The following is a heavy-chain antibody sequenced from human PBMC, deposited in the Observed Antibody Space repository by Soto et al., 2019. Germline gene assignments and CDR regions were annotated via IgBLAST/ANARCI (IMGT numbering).Heavy chain of an antibody. CDR1: GFTFSSYA. V-gene: IGHV3-23*01. J-gene: IGHJ3*02. CDR3: ARKGPPRDAFDI. Sequence: EVQLLESGGGLVQPGGSLRLSCAASGFTFSSYAMSWVRQTPGKGLEGVSGVLGGGGSTFYADSVKGRFTISRDNSKNTLYVQMNSLRAEDTAIYYCARKGPPRDAFDIWGQGTMVTVSS. CDR2: VLGGGGST.